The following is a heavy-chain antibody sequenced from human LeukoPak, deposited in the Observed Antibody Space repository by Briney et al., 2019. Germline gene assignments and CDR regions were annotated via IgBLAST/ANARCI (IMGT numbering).Heavy chain of an antibody. CDR2: ISYDSSNK. J-gene: IGHJ4*02. D-gene: IGHD3-22*01. CDR1: GFTFSAYG. CDR3: AKSYHYHSSGYLGYFDY. V-gene: IGHV3-30*18. Sequence: QSAGSLTLSCAASGFTFSAYGIHWVRQAPGKELVSLVVISYDSSNKYYADSVKGRFTISRDNSKNALYLQMNSLRAEDTAVYYCAKSYHYHSSGYLGYFDYCGQGTLVTVSS.